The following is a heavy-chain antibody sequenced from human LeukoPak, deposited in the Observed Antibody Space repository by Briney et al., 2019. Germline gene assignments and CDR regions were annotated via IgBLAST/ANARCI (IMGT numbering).Heavy chain of an antibody. D-gene: IGHD6-19*01. CDR3: ARYSSGWYEFDY. CDR2: INHSGST. Sequence: SETLSLTCTISGGSISSYFWSWIRQPPGKGLEWIGEINHSGSTNYNPSLKSRVTISVDTSKNQFSLKLSSVTAADTAVYYCARYSSGWYEFDYWGQGTLVTVSS. CDR1: GGSISSYF. V-gene: IGHV4-34*01. J-gene: IGHJ4*02.